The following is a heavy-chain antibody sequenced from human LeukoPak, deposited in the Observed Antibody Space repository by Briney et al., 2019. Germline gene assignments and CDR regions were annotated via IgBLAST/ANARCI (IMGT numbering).Heavy chain of an antibody. CDR1: GYSFSTYW. V-gene: IGHV5-51*01. CDR3: ARPYCSSTSCPTFFQH. Sequence: GESLKISCKASGYSFSTYWIGWVRQMPGKDLEWMAIIYPGDSDTRYSPSFQGQVTISADKSISTAYLQWSSLKASDTAMYYCARPYCSSTSCPTFFQHWGQGTLVTVSS. CDR2: IYPGDSDT. D-gene: IGHD2-2*01. J-gene: IGHJ1*01.